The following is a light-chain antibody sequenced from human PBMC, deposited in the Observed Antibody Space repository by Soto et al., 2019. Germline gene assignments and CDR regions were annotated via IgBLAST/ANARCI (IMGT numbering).Light chain of an antibody. CDR1: QSVGSN. J-gene: IGKJ4*01. CDR2: DTF. V-gene: IGKV3-11*01. CDR3: QQRSNWPLT. Sequence: EVVLTQSPATLSLTPGERATLSCRASQSVGSNLIWYQQKPGQAPRLLIYDTFNRATGIPARFSGSGSGTDFTLTISSLEPEDSAVYYCQQRSNWPLTFGRGTKVDIK.